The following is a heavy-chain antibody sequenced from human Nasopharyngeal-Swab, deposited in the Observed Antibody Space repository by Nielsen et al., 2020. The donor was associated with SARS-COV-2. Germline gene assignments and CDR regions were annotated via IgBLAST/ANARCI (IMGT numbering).Heavy chain of an antibody. CDR3: ATINYFHHRSFSFEY. J-gene: IGHJ4*02. Sequence: SVKVSCKASGGTFSNYGISWVRQAPGQGLEWVGRVIPILNTSNYALKFQGRVSVTAEKSTNTAYMELSSLRSEDTAVYYCATINYFHHRSFSFEYWGQGSLVIVSS. CDR1: GGTFSNYG. CDR2: VIPILNTS. V-gene: IGHV1-69*04. D-gene: IGHD3-10*01.